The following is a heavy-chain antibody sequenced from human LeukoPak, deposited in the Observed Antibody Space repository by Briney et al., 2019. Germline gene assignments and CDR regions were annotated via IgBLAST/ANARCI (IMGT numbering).Heavy chain of an antibody. CDR3: ARDFGYLDAFDI. D-gene: IGHD3-10*01. J-gene: IGHJ3*02. CDR2: ISSSSSYI. Sequence: GGSLRLSRAASGFTFSSYSMNWVRQAPGNGLEWVSSISSSSSYIYYADSVKGRFTISRDNAKNSLYLQMNSLRAEDTAVYYCARDFGYLDAFDIWGQGTMVTVSS. CDR1: GFTFSSYS. V-gene: IGHV3-21*01.